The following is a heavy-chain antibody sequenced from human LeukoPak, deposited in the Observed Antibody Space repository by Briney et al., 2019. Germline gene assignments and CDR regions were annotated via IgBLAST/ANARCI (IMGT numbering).Heavy chain of an antibody. D-gene: IGHD3-10*01. J-gene: IGHJ6*02. Sequence: PSETLSLTCAVYGGSFSGYYWSWIRQHPGKGLEWIGYIYYSGSTYYNPSLKSRVTISVDTSKNQFSLKLSSVTAADTAVYYCARESITMVRGGDYYYGMDVWGQGTTVTVSS. CDR1: GGSFSGYY. V-gene: IGHV4-31*11. CDR3: ARESITMVRGGDYYYGMDV. CDR2: IYYSGST.